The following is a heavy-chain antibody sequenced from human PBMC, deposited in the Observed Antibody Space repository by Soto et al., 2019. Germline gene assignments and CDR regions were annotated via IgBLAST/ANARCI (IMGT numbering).Heavy chain of an antibody. CDR2: IYHAGSV. CDR1: GYSIASGYY. V-gene: IGHV4-38-2*01. Sequence: PSETLSLTCFVSGYSIASGYYWAWIRQSPGKGLEWIGSIYHAGSVYYNPSLNSRVAVSLDTSKNHFSLKLTSVTDADTAVYYCARTFDYYGMDVLGQGTTLTVSS. J-gene: IGHJ6*02. CDR3: ARTFDYYGMDV.